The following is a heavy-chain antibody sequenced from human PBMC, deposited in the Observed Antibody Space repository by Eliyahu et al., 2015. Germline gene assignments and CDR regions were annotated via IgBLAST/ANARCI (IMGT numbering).Heavy chain of an antibody. CDR1: GGSISSAGYY. D-gene: IGHD3-10*01. CDR3: ARVRGYGSAFDY. Sequence: QVQLQESGPGLVKPTQTLSLTCTVSGGSISSAGYYWSWIRQHPGKGLEWIGYIYHSGSTYYNPSFKSLVTISVDTSKNQFSLKLSSVTAADTAVYYCARVRGYGSAFDYWGQGTLVTVSS. V-gene: IGHV4-31*01. J-gene: IGHJ4*02. CDR2: IYHSGST.